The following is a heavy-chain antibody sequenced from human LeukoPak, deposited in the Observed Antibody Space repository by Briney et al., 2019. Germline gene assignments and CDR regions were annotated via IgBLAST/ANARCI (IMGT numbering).Heavy chain of an antibody. CDR2: ISGSGGST. Sequence: GGSLRLACAAYGFTFSSYAMSWVRQPPGKGLEWVSAISGSGGSTYYADSVKGRFTISRDNSKNTLYLQMKSVRAEDTAVYYCAKDGSSWTLGGFDPWGQGTLVTVSS. CDR1: GFTFSSYA. D-gene: IGHD6-13*01. V-gene: IGHV3-23*01. J-gene: IGHJ5*02. CDR3: AKDGSSWTLGGFDP.